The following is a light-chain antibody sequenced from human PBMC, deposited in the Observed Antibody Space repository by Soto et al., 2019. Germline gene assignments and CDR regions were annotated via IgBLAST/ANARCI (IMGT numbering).Light chain of an antibody. V-gene: IGLV2-14*01. CDR1: SSDVGTYKY. J-gene: IGLJ3*02. CDR2: EVS. CDR3: SSYTSSSTLLV. Sequence: QSALTQPASVSGSPGQSITISCTGSSSDVGTYKYVSWYQQHPGEAPKLMIYEVSNRPSGVSDRFSGSKSGNTASLIISGLQAEDEADYYCSSYTSSSTLLVFGGGTKLTVL.